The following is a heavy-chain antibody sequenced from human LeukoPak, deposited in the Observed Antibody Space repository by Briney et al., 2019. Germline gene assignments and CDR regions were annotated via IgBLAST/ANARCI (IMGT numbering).Heavy chain of an antibody. CDR2: INWNGGST. D-gene: IGHD3-16*02. CDR1: GFTFDDYG. J-gene: IGHJ4*02. V-gene: IGHV3-20*01. CDR3: ARASHYDYVWGSYPPDY. Sequence: GGSLRLSCAASGFTFDDYGMSWVRQAPGKGLEWVSGINWNGGSTGYADSVKGRFTISRDNAKNSLYLQMNSLRAEDTALYHCARASHYDYVWGSYPPDYWGQGTLVTVSS.